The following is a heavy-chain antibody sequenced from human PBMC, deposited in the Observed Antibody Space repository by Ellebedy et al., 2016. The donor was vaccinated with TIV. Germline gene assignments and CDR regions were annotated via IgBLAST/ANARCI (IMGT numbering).Heavy chain of an antibody. CDR1: GFTFSSYW. CDR2: IKQDGSAK. V-gene: IGHV3-7*01. J-gene: IGHJ6*03. CDR3: ARRYMDV. Sequence: GGSLRLXXAASGFTFSSYWMQWVRQAPGKGLEWVANIKQDGSAKYYVDSVKGRFTVSRDNAKNSVYLQMNNLRAEDTAVYYCARRYMDVWGRGTTVTVSS.